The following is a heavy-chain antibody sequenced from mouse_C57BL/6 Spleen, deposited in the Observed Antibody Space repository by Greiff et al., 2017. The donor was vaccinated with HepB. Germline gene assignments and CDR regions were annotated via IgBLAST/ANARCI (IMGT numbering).Heavy chain of an antibody. CDR2: INPNNGGT. J-gene: IGHJ3*01. CDR3: ASEDEGNYRAWFAY. D-gene: IGHD2-1*01. Sequence: EVQLQQSGPELVKPGASVKISCKASGYTFTDYYMNWVKQSHGKSLEWIGDINPNNGGTSYNQKFKGKDTLTVDKSSSPAYMELRSLTSEDSAVYYCASEDEGNYRAWFAYWGQGTLVTVAA. V-gene: IGHV1-26*01. CDR1: GYTFTDYY.